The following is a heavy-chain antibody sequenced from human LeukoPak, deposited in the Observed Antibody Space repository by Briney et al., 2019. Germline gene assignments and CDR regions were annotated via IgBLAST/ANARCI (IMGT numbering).Heavy chain of an antibody. CDR3: ASGVHYSSGWIDI. V-gene: IGHV3-48*03. J-gene: IGHJ3*02. Sequence: GGSLRLSCAASGFTLNSNEMNWVRQAPGKGLEWLSYISSSGGTIHYVDSVKGRFTISRDNAKNSLFLQMNSLRAEDTAVYYCASGVHYSSGWIDIWGQGTMVTVSS. D-gene: IGHD6-19*01. CDR1: GFTLNSNE. CDR2: ISSSGGTI.